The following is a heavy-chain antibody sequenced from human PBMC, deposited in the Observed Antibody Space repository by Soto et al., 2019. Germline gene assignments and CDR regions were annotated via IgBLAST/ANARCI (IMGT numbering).Heavy chain of an antibody. CDR3: ARDLSSGWTPFYYYYGMDV. J-gene: IGHJ6*02. CDR2: INTNTGNP. D-gene: IGHD6-19*01. CDR1: GYTFTSYA. V-gene: IGHV7-4-1*01. Sequence: ASVKVSCKASGYTFTSYAMNWVRQAPGQGLEWMGWINTNTGNPTYAQGFTGRFVFSLDTSVSTAYLQICSLKAEDTAVYYCARDLSSGWTPFYYYYGMDVWGQGTTVTVSS.